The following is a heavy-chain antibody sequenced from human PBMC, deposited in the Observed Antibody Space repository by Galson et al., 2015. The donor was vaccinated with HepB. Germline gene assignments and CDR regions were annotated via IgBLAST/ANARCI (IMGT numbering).Heavy chain of an antibody. Sequence: SETLSLTCTVSGGSISSYYWTWIRQPPGKGLEWIGYIYYSGSTNYNPSLKSRVTLSVDTSKNHFSLKLSSVTAADTAVYYCARGRQQLFSWGQGTLVTVSS. CDR3: ARGRQQLFS. CDR2: IYYSGST. J-gene: IGHJ4*02. D-gene: IGHD6-13*01. CDR1: GGSISSYY. V-gene: IGHV4-59*01.